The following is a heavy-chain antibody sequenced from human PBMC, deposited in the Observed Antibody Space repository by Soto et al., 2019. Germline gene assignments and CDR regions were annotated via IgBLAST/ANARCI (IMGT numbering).Heavy chain of an antibody. CDR2: ISGYSGNA. CDR3: AKRTSGTTWGESDY. V-gene: IGHV1-18*04. D-gene: IGHD4-17*01. J-gene: IGHJ4*02. CDR1: GYIFSDYG. Sequence: QVQVMQSGAEVKKPGDSVKVSCKTSGYIFSDYGINWVRQAPGQGLEWMGWISGYSGNANLAQKFQGRVTMTTDKSTRTAYMELRRLRSDDPAVYYCAKRTSGTTWGESDYWGQGTLVTVSS.